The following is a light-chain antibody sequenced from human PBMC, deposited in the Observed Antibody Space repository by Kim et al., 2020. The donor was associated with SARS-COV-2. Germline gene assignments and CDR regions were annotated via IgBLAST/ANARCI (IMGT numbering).Light chain of an antibody. J-gene: IGLJ2*01. V-gene: IGLV1-40*01. CDR2: HNN. CDR3: QSYDSSLSGYI. CDR1: RPNSGAGSD. Sequence: QMVTISGTGRRPNSGAGSDVHWYQQLPGTAPKVLIYHNNRRPSGVPDRFSGSKSGTSASLAITGLQADDESDYYCQSYDSSLSGYIFGGGTQLIVL.